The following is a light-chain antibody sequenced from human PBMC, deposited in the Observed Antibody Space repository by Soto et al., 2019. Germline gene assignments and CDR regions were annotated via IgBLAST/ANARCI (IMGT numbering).Light chain of an antibody. Sequence: DIQMTQSPSTLSASVGDRVTITCRASQTISSWLAWYQQRPGKAPKLLIYVASSLESGVPSRFSGSGSGTEFTLTISSLQPDDFATYYCQQYNNSPFTFGQGTKLEI. CDR1: QTISSW. CDR2: VAS. J-gene: IGKJ2*01. V-gene: IGKV1-5*03. CDR3: QQYNNSPFT.